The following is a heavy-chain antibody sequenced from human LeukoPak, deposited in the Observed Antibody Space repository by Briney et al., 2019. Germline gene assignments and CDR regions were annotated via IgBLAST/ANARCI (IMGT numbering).Heavy chain of an antibody. D-gene: IGHD1-26*01. J-gene: IGHJ6*02. CDR3: ARENREYGMDV. V-gene: IGHV1-46*01. Sequence: PGASVKFSCKASGCTFTSYYMHWVRQAPGQGLEWMGIINPSSGSTSYAQKFQGRVTMTRDTSTSTVYMELSSLRSEDTAVYYCARENREYGMDVWGQGTTVTVSS. CDR1: GCTFTSYY. CDR2: INPSSGST.